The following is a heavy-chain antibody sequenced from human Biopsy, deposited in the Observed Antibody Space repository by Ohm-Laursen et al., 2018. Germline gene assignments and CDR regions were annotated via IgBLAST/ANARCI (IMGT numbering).Heavy chain of an antibody. J-gene: IGHJ4*02. CDR3: ARDTGTMVRGVLYQ. D-gene: IGHD3-10*01. CDR2: IKWNNGKI. Sequence: SLRLSCAASGFNLGDYAMHWVRQVPGKGLEWVSGIKWNNGKIDYADSVKGRFTISRDNAKNSLYLHMNSLRTEDSAFYYCARDTGTMVRGVLYQWGQGTQVTVSS. CDR1: GFNLGDYA. V-gene: IGHV3-9*01.